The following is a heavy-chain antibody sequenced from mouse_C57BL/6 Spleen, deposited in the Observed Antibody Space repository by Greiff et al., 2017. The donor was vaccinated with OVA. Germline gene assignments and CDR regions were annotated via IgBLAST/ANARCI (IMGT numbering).Heavy chain of an antibody. V-gene: IGHV1-82*01. Sequence: VHLVESGPELVKPGASVKISCKASGYAFSSSWMNWVKQRPGKGLEWIGRIYPGDGDTNYNGKFKGKATLTADKSSSTAYMQLSSLTSEDSAVYFCARFDGFRYAMDYWGQGTSVTVSS. D-gene: IGHD2-3*01. CDR3: ARFDGFRYAMDY. CDR2: IYPGDGDT. CDR1: GYAFSSSW. J-gene: IGHJ4*01.